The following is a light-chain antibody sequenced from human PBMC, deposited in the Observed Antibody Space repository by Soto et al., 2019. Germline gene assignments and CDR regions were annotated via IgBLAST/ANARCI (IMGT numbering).Light chain of an antibody. CDR1: QRLPSDY. V-gene: IGKV3-20*01. J-gene: IGKJ2*01. CDR3: QQSFTSPYT. Sequence: DIVLTQSPGTLSLSPGERATLSCRASQRLPSDYLAWYQQKPGQAPRLLIYVASSRATGIPDRFSGSGSGTDLTLSISRLEPEDFAVYYCQQSFTSPYTFGQGTKLEIK. CDR2: VAS.